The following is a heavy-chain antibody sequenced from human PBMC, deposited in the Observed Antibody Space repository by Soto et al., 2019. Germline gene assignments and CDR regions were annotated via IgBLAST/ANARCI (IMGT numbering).Heavy chain of an antibody. D-gene: IGHD2-21*02. CDR2: IYPLDSET. V-gene: IGHV5-51*01. CDR1: GFSFSRYW. J-gene: IGHJ6*03. Sequence: PGESLKISCEASGFSFSRYWIAWVRQMPGKGLEWMGFIYPLDSETRYSPSFQGQVTISADKSINTAYLQWSSLKASDTAIYFCARRANDGGDPTWYYYYMDGWGKGTTVTVSS. CDR3: ARRANDGGDPTWYYYYMDG.